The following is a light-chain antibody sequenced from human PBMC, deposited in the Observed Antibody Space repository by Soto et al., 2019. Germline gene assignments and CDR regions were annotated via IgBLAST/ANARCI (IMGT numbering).Light chain of an antibody. CDR1: SSDVGGYNY. Sequence: QSALTQPASVSGSRGQSITISCTGTSSDVGGYNYVSWYQQHPGKAPKLMIYEVNNRPSGVSHRFSGSKSGNTASLTISGLQAEDEAGYYCSSYTSSSPYVFGSGTKLTVL. J-gene: IGLJ1*01. CDR2: EVN. V-gene: IGLV2-14*01. CDR3: SSYTSSSPYV.